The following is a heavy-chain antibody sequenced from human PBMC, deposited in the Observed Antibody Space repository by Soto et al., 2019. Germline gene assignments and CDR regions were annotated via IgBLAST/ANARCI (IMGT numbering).Heavy chain of an antibody. D-gene: IGHD4-17*01. CDR3: ARGTTASDY. J-gene: IGHJ4*02. CDR2: IHYSGST. Sequence: SETLSLTCTVSGGSISSYYWSWIRQPPGKGLEWIGYIHYSGSTNYNPSLKGRVTISVDTSKNQFSLKLSSVTAADTAVYYCARGTTASDYWGQGTLVTVSS. V-gene: IGHV4-59*01. CDR1: GGSISSYY.